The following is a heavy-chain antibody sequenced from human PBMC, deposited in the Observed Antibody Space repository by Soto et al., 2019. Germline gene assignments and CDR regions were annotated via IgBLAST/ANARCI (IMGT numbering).Heavy chain of an antibody. J-gene: IGHJ4*02. V-gene: IGHV3-13*01. CDR2: IGTAGDT. CDR1: GFTFSSYD. D-gene: IGHD2-15*01. Sequence: GGSLRLSCAASGFTFSSYDMHWVRQATGKGLEWVSAIGTAGDTYYPGSVKGRFTISRENSKNTLSLQMNSLTAEDTAVYFCAKRRGAGGHFDYWGQGALVTVSS. CDR3: AKRRGAGGHFDY.